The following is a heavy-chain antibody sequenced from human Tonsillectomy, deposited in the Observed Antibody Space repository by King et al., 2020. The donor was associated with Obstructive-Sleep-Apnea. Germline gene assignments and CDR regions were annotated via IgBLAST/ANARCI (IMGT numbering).Heavy chain of an antibody. D-gene: IGHD5-18*01. CDR1: GYTFTSYD. V-gene: IGHV1-8*01. Sequence: QLVQSGAEVKKPGASVKVSCKASGYTFTSYDINWVRQATGQGLEWMGWMNPNSGNTGYAQNFQGRVTMTRNTSTNTAYMEVSGLKSDDTAVYFCARPLGYSCDFWGQGTLVTVSS. J-gene: IGHJ4*02. CDR2: MNPNSGNT. CDR3: ARPLGYSCDF.